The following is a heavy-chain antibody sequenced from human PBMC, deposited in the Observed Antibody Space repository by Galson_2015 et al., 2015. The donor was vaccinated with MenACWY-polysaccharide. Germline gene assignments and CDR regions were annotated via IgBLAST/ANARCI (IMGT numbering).Heavy chain of an antibody. CDR3: AREGSRLVFHAFDT. V-gene: IGHV3-33*05. D-gene: IGHD6-6*01. CDR2: IQYDGSNK. J-gene: IGHJ3*02. CDR1: GIKFYGSG. Sequence: SLRLSCAASGIKFYGSGMHWVRQAPGKGLEWVAVIQYDGSNKVYADSVKGRFTISRDNSKNTRYLQMNSLRVEDTAVYYCAREGSRLVFHAFDTWGQGTLVTVSP.